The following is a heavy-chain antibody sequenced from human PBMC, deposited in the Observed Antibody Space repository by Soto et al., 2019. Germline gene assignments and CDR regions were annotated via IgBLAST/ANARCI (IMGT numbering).Heavy chain of an antibody. D-gene: IGHD4-17*01. Sequence: ASVKVSCKASGYTFTSYGISWVRQAPGQGLEWMGWISAYNGNTNYAQKLQGRVTMTIDTSTSTAYMELRSLRSDDTAVYYCATSTVVMTYFDYWGQGTLVTVSS. CDR1: GYTFTSYG. V-gene: IGHV1-18*01. CDR3: ATSTVVMTYFDY. J-gene: IGHJ4*02. CDR2: ISAYNGNT.